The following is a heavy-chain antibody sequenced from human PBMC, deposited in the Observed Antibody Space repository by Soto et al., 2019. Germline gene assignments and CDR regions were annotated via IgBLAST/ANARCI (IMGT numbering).Heavy chain of an antibody. V-gene: IGHV3-23*04. Sequence: VQLVESGGGVVQPGRSLRLSCAASGISNYAMSWVRQAPGKGLEWVSAISGNGYNTFYADSVKGRFTIVRDNSKNTVSLQMNSLRAEDTAVYYCAKGGILGSYHFDYWGQGTLVTVSS. D-gene: IGHD3-16*02. J-gene: IGHJ4*02. CDR1: GISNYA. CDR3: AKGGILGSYHFDY. CDR2: ISGNGYNT.